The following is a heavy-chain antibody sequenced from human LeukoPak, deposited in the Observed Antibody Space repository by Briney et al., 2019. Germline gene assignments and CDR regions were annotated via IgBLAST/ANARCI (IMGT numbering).Heavy chain of an antibody. CDR1: GYTLIGYY. J-gene: IGHJ6*03. Sequence: GASVKVSCKASGYTLIGYYMHWVRQAPGRGLEWMGWINSNSGGTNSAQKFQGRVIMTRDTSISTAYMEVSSLRSDDTAVYYCARRAVDNSYYYYMDVWGKGTTVTTSS. CDR2: INSNSGGT. D-gene: IGHD6-19*01. CDR3: ARRAVDNSYYYYMDV. V-gene: IGHV1-2*02.